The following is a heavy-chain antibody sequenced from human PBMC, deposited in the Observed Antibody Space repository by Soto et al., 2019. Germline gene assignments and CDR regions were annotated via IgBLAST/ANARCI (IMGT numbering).Heavy chain of an antibody. D-gene: IGHD3-3*01. CDR3: ARVSDFAVLISRNYYCCYGMDV. V-gene: IGHV4-4*02. CDR2: IFHTGST. Sequence: VQLQESVPGLVKPSWTLSLTCTVSGVSFSRNTWWHWVRQPPGKGLEWIGEIFHTGSTTYNPSLKSRVAMSIDKSNNQAARRLSSLPAADTAVYYCARVSDFAVLISRNYYCCYGMDVWGKWTTVTVSS. J-gene: IGHJ6*04. CDR1: GVSFSRNTW.